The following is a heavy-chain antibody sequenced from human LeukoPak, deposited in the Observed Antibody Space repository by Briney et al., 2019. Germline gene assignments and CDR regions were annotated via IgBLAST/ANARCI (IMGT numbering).Heavy chain of an antibody. J-gene: IGHJ4*02. CDR1: GGSISSSSYY. CDR3: ARGKYYDFWSGYLTFLDY. Sequence: SETLSLTCTVSGGSISSSSYYWGWIRQPPGKGPEWIGSIYYSGSTYYNPSLKSRVTISVDTSKNQFSLKLSSVTAADTAVYYCARGKYYDFWSGYLTFLDYWGQGTLVTVSS. V-gene: IGHV4-39*01. D-gene: IGHD3-3*01. CDR2: IYYSGST.